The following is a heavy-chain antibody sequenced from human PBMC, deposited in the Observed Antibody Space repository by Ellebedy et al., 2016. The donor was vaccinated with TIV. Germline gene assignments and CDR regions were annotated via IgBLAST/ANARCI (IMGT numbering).Heavy chain of an antibody. D-gene: IGHD3-3*01. CDR1: GFTFSSYA. V-gene: IGHV3-23*01. CDR3: AKGEERSTIFGVVIIPSYYYYYYYMDV. J-gene: IGHJ6*03. CDR2: ISGSGGST. Sequence: GESLKISXAASGFTFSSYAMSWVRQAPGKGLEWVSAISGSGGSTYYADSVKGRFTISRDNSKNTLYLQMNSLRAEDTAVYYCAKGEERSTIFGVVIIPSYYYYYYYMDVWGKGTTVTVSS.